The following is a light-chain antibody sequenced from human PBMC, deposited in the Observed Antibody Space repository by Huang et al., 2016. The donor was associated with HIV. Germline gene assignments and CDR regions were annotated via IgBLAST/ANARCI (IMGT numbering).Light chain of an antibody. CDR1: QSVSSSY. J-gene: IGKJ1*01. V-gene: IGKV3-20*01. Sequence: EIVLTQSPGTLSLSPWEGATLSCRASQSVSSSYLAWYQRKPGQAPRLLIYGEANRATGIPDRFSGIGSGTDFALTIDRLEPEDFAVYYFQQYGSSSWTFGQGTKVEIK. CDR3: QQYGSSSWT. CDR2: GEA.